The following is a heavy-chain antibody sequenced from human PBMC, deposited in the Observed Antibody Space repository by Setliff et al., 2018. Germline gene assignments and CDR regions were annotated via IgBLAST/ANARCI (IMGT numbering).Heavy chain of an antibody. V-gene: IGHV1-18*01. D-gene: IGHD3-22*01. Sequence: PSVKVSCKASGYNLDDFGINWLRQAPGQGLEWMGWIRPYIGHTIYAQKFQGRVTMTTDAPTSTAYMELTSLRHDDTAVYYCARVVAHTHFYDRSDYYFDGLDIWGQGAKVTVS. J-gene: IGHJ3*02. CDR1: GYNLDDFG. CDR2: IRPYIGHT. CDR3: ARVVAHTHFYDRSDYYFDGLDI.